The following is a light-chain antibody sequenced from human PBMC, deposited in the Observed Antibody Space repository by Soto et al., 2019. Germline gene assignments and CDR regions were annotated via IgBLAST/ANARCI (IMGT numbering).Light chain of an antibody. V-gene: IGLV1-40*01. CDR1: SSNIGANYD. Sequence: QSALTQPPSVSGAPGQRVTISCTGSSSNIGANYDVQWYQQLPGTAQKLLIYGNSNRPSGVPDRISGSKSGTSASLAITGLQADDEADYYCQSYDSSLSAHYVFGTGTKVTVL. J-gene: IGLJ1*01. CDR3: QSYDSSLSAHYV. CDR2: GNS.